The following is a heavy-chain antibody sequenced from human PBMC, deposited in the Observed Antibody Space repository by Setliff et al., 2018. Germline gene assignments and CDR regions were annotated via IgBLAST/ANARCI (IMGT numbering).Heavy chain of an antibody. CDR3: VRQFRMGTLAGGPPEA. CDR2: RYYTGTT. V-gene: IGHV4-39*01. Sequence: PSETLSLTCSASGVDVIERLYYWSWVRQSPGKGLEWIGTRYYTGTTFYNPSLESRVAVSLDASEKKFSLNLRSVTTADTAVYYCVRQFRMGTLAGGPPEAWGPGTLVTVSS. D-gene: IGHD3-3*02. CDR1: GVDVIERLYY. J-gene: IGHJ5*02.